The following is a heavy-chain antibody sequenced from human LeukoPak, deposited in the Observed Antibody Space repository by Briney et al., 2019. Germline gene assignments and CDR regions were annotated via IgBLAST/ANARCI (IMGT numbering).Heavy chain of an antibody. Sequence: GASVKVSCKASGYTFTSYGISWVRQAPGQGLEWMGWISAYNGNTNYAQKLQGRVTMTTDTSTSTAYMELRSLRSDDTAVYYCARGGSRYFDWLLDRRNYFDYWGQGTLVTVSS. J-gene: IGHJ4*02. CDR2: ISAYNGNT. D-gene: IGHD3-9*01. CDR3: ARGGSRYFDWLLDRRNYFDY. CDR1: GYTFTSYG. V-gene: IGHV1-18*01.